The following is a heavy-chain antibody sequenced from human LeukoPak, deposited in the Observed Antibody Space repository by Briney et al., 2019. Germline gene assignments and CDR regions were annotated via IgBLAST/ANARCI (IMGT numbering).Heavy chain of an antibody. CDR1: GFTFSIFW. CDR3: TSLRTAVAHAGEAYDI. V-gene: IGHV3-7*01. D-gene: IGHD2-21*01. Sequence: GGSLRLSCEASGFTFSIFWVSWVRQAPGKGPEWVANIKQDGSDKYYADSVRGRFTVSRDNARNSLYLQMDSLRAEDTAVYYCTSLRTAVAHAGEAYDIWGQGTLVTVSS. J-gene: IGHJ3*02. CDR2: IKQDGSDK.